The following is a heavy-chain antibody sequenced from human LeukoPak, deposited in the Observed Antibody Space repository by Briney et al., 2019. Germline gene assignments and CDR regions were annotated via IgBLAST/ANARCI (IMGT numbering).Heavy chain of an antibody. V-gene: IGHV1-69*13. CDR3: ARVTYGSGSLPLYYFDY. Sequence: SVKVSCKASGGTFSSYAISWVRRAPGQGLEWMGGIIPIFGTANYAQKFQGRVTITADESTSTAYMELSSLRSEDTAVYYCARVTYGSGSLPLYYFDYWGQGTLVTVSS. J-gene: IGHJ4*02. CDR2: IIPIFGTA. D-gene: IGHD3-10*01. CDR1: GGTFSSYA.